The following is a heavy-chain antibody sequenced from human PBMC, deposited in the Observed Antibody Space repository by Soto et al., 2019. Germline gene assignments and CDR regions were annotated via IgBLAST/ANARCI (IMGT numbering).Heavy chain of an antibody. D-gene: IGHD2-2*01. Sequence: SETLSLTCTVSGRSISSYYWSWIRQPPGKGLEWIGYIYYSGSTSYNPSLKSRVTISVDTSKNQFSLKLSSVTAADTAVYYCAGGLGYCSSTSCSVFDYWGQGTLVTVSS. CDR1: GRSISSYY. J-gene: IGHJ4*02. CDR2: IYYSGST. CDR3: AGGLGYCSSTSCSVFDY. V-gene: IGHV4-59*08.